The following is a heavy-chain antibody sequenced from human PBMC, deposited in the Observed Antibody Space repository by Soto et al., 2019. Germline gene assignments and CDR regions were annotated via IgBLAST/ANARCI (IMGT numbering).Heavy chain of an antibody. CDR2: IYHSGST. D-gene: IGHD3-10*01. V-gene: IGHV4-30-2*05. CDR3: AGQPSAGSYYDLGSYYYYHAMDV. CDR1: GGSISSGGYS. J-gene: IGHJ6*02. Sequence: PSETLSLTCAVSGGSISSGGYSWSWIRQQPGKGLEWIGYIYHSGSTYYNPSLKSRVTISVDTSKNQFSLKLSSVTAADTAVYYCAGQPSAGSYYDLGSYYYYHAMDVWGQGTTVTV.